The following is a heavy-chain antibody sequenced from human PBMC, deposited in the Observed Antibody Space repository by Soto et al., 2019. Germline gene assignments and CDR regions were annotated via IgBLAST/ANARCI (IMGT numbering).Heavy chain of an antibody. V-gene: IGHV3-48*02. CDR1: GFTFSTYA. Sequence: GGSLRLSCAASGFTFSTYAVNWLRQAPGKGLEWLSYISSSSATIYYADSVKGRFTISRDNGKNSLFLQMDSLRDEDTAVYYCARGARLTSPKVSFDYWGRGTLVTVSS. CDR2: ISSSSATI. J-gene: IGHJ4*02. CDR3: ARGARLTSPKVSFDY.